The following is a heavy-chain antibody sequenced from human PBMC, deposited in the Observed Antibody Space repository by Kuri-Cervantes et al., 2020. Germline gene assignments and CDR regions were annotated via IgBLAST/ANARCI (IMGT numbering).Heavy chain of an antibody. CDR3: ARSSYDERSGYSRRDLDL. Sequence: LSCTVSGGSISSGDYYWSWIRQPPGKGLEWIGYIYYRGSTYYNPSLKSRVTISVDTSKNQFSLKLSSVTAADTAVYYCARSSYDERSGYSRRDLDLWGRGTLVTVSS. CDR1: GGSISSGDYY. V-gene: IGHV4-30-4*08. D-gene: IGHD3-22*01. J-gene: IGHJ2*01. CDR2: IYYRGST.